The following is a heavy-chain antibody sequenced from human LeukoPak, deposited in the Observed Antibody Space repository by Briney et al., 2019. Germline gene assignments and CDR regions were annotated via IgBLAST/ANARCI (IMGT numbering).Heavy chain of an antibody. J-gene: IGHJ5*02. CDR3: ARHPSNYYDSSGYFGCFDP. CDR2: INPSGGGT. CDR1: GYTFTTYY. D-gene: IGHD3-22*01. Sequence: GASVKVSCKASGYTFTTYYIHWVRQAPGQGLEWMGIINPSGGGTTYAQKFQGRVSMTRDTSTSTFYMDLSSLRSEDTAVYYCARHPSNYYDSSGYFGCFDPWGQGTLVTVSS. V-gene: IGHV1-46*01.